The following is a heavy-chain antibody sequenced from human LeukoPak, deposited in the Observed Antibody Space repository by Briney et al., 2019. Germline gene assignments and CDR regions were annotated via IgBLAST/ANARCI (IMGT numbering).Heavy chain of an antibody. J-gene: IGHJ4*02. CDR3: ARDAGDILTGYFKYYFDY. V-gene: IGHV3-30*01. Sequence: GGSLRLSCAASGFTFSSYPMHWVRQTPGKGLEWVAIISYDGSNNYYADSVKGRFIGSRDNSKNTLFLEMNSLRPEDTAVYYCARDAGDILTGYFKYYFDYWGQGTLVTVSS. CDR1: GFTFSSYP. D-gene: IGHD3-9*01. CDR2: ISYDGSNN.